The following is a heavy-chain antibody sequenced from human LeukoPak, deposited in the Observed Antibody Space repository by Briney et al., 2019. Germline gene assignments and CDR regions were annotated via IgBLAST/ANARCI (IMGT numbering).Heavy chain of an antibody. CDR1: GGSINSRNHY. D-gene: IGHD3-22*01. V-gene: IGHV4-39*07. CDR3: ARVTGYMIEDYFDY. CDR2: IYSSGAT. Sequence: SETLSLTCSVSGGSINSRNHYWGWIRQPPGKGLEWIASIYSSGATYYNPSLKSRVTISVKTSKNQFSLKLSSVTAADTAVYYCARVTGYMIEDYFDYWGQGTLVTVSS. J-gene: IGHJ4*02.